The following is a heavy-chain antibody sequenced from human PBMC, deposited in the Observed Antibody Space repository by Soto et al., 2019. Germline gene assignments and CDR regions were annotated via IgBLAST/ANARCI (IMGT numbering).Heavy chain of an antibody. V-gene: IGHV3-66*01. CDR2: IYDGGST. Sequence: EVQLVESGGGLVQPGGSLRLSCAASGFSVSNTFMNWVRQAPGKGLEWVSIIYDGGSTYYADFVKGRFTISRDNSKNTLHPQMNSLKAEDTAVYFCSSDGYSSGGGTQALEHWGQGTLVPVSS. CDR3: SSDGYSSGGGTQALEH. CDR1: GFSVSNTF. J-gene: IGHJ1*01. D-gene: IGHD6-19*01.